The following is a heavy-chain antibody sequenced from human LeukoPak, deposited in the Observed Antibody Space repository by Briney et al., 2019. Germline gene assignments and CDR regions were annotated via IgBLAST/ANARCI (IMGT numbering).Heavy chain of an antibody. J-gene: IGHJ6*03. V-gene: IGHV4-61*02. CDR1: GGSISSGSYY. CDR3: ARELITMVRGVPRDYYYYYMDV. D-gene: IGHD3-10*01. Sequence: SETLSLTCTVSGGSISSGSYYWSWIRQPAGKGLEWIGRIYTSGSTNYNPSLKSRVTISVDTSKNQFSLKLSSVTAADTAVYYCARELITMVRGVPRDYYYYYMDVWGKGTTVTISS. CDR2: IYTSGST.